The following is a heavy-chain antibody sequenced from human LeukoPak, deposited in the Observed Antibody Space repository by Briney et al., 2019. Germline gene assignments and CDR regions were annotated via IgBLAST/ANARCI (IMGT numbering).Heavy chain of an antibody. CDR1: GFTFSDYN. J-gene: IGHJ4*02. V-gene: IGHV3-21*01. CDR2: ISSNMNFI. D-gene: IGHD3-3*01. CDR3: AKVTARHYFCCFFKGFYFDY. Sequence: GGSLRLSCAASGFTFSDYNMHWVRQTPRKGLEWVSSISSNMNFIYYGDSVKGRFTISRDNAKSSLYLQMDSLRPEDTAVYYCAKVTARHYFCCFFKGFYFDYWGQGILVTVSS.